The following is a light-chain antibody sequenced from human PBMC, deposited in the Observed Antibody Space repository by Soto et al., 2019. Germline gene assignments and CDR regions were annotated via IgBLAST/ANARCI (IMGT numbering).Light chain of an antibody. CDR2: GES. Sequence: EIVLTQSPGTLSLSPGERATLSCRASQSVSSSYLAWYQQKPGQAPRLLIYGESSRATGIPDRVSGSGSGTDFTLTISRLEPEDFAVYYCQQYGSSPWTFGQGTKVDSK. CDR3: QQYGSSPWT. CDR1: QSVSSSY. J-gene: IGKJ1*01. V-gene: IGKV3-20*01.